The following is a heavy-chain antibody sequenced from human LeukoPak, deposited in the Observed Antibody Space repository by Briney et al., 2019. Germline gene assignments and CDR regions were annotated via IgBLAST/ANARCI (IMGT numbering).Heavy chain of an antibody. D-gene: IGHD3-9*01. J-gene: IGHJ3*02. CDR1: GTSISSYY. V-gene: IGHV4-59*08. Sequence: SETLSPTCTVSGTSISSYYWSWIRQPPGKGLEWIGYIYYSGTTNYNPSLKSRVTISVNTSKNHFSLQQSSVTAADTAVYYCARRARLRYFVWASQEGAFDIGGQGTMVTVSS. CDR3: ARRARLRYFVWASQEGAFDI. CDR2: IYYSGTT.